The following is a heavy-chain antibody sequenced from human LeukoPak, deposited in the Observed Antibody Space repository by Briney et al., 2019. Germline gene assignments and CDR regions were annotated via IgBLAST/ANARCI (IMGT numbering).Heavy chain of an antibody. Sequence: PGGSLRLSCVASGFTFSSDWMSWVRQAPGKGLEWVATIKKDGSEKDYVDSVKGRFTISRDNAENSLSLQMNSLRGDDTAIYYCVGGSGWLFDYWGQGTLVTVSS. CDR1: GFTFSSDW. D-gene: IGHD6-19*01. CDR2: IKKDGSEK. CDR3: VGGSGWLFDY. J-gene: IGHJ4*02. V-gene: IGHV3-7*01.